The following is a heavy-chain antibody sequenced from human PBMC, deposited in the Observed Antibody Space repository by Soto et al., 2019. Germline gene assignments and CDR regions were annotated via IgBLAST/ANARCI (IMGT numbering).Heavy chain of an antibody. CDR2: ISYDGSNK. CDR1: GFTFSSYV. D-gene: IGHD1-1*01. J-gene: IGHJ4*02. Sequence: GGSLRLSCAASGFTFSSYVMHWVRQAPGKGLEWVALISYDGSNKQYGDSVKGRFTISRDNSKNTLYLQVNSLRAEDTAVYYCARETPGWNPFDVWGQGTQVTVSS. V-gene: IGHV3-30*03. CDR3: ARETPGWNPFDV.